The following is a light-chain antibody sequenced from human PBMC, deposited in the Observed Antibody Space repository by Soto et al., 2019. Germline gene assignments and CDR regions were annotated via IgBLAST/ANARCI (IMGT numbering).Light chain of an antibody. J-gene: IGLJ2*01. Sequence: QSALTQPASVSGSPGQSITISCTGTSSDVGGYNYVSWYQQHPGKAPKVVIYEVSNRPSWISNRFSGSTSSNTAAPTISGLQAEDEAYYYCSSYTSSSTLVFGGGTKLTVL. V-gene: IGLV2-14*01. CDR3: SSYTSSSTLV. CDR1: SSDVGGYNY. CDR2: EVS.